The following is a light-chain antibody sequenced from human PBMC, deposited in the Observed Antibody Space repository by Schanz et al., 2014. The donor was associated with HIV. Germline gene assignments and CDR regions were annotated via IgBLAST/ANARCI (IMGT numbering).Light chain of an antibody. CDR3: GTWDDSLNGWV. J-gene: IGLJ3*02. Sequence: QSALTQPPSASGSPGQSVTISCTGTSSDVGGYNHVSWYQQHPGKAPKLMIYEVIKRPSGVPDRFSGSKSGTSASLAISGLQSEDEADYYCGTWDDSLNGWVFGGGTKLTVL. CDR2: EVI. CDR1: SSDVGGYNH. V-gene: IGLV2-8*01.